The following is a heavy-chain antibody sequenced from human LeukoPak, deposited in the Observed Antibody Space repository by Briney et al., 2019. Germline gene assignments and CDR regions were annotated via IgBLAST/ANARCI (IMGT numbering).Heavy chain of an antibody. CDR1: GFTFSSYA. V-gene: IGHV3-66*01. CDR3: ARVFPPNWFDP. J-gene: IGHJ5*02. CDR2: IYSGGGA. D-gene: IGHD3-10*02. Sequence: QPGGSLRLSCAASGFTFSSYAMSWVRQAPGKGLEWVSIIYSGGGAYYADSVKGRFTISRDNSRNTLFLQMNSLRAEDTAMYYCARVFPPNWFDPWGQGTLVTVSS.